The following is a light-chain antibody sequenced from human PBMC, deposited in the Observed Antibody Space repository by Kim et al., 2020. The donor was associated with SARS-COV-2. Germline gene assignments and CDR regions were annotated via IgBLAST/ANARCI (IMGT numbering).Light chain of an antibody. J-gene: IGLJ1*01. CDR3: AAWDDSLNGYV. CDR1: SANIRRNT. V-gene: IGLV1-44*01. Sequence: VTISWTRTSANIRRNTVIWYQQLPGRPPTLLIFSDGKRPSGVPDRFSGSKSGTSASLAISGLQSDDEADYHCAAWDDSLNGYVFGTGTKVTVL. CDR2: SDG.